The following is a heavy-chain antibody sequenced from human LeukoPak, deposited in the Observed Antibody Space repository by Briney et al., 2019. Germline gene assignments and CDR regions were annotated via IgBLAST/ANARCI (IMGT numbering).Heavy chain of an antibody. CDR3: ARRNSSGWTYWYFDL. V-gene: IGHV4-61*02. CDR1: GGSISSGSYY. CDR2: IYTIGTT. J-gene: IGHJ2*01. D-gene: IGHD6-19*01. Sequence: PSETLSLTCTVSGGSISSGSYYWSWIRQPAGKGLEWIGRIYTIGTTKYNPSLKSRVTMSLDTSKNQFSLKLSSVTAADTAVYYCARRNSSGWTYWYFDLWGRGTLVTVSS.